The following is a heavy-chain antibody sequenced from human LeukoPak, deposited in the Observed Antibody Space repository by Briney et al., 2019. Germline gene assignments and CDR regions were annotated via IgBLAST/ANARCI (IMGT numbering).Heavy chain of an antibody. J-gene: IGHJ6*02. V-gene: IGHV3-23*01. CDR3: AKASVAVTIYHYYGMDV. D-gene: IGHD6-19*01. CDR2: ISDSGDSA. CDR1: GFTFSNFA. Sequence: GGSLRLSCAASGFTFSNFAMNWVRQAPGKGLEWVSDISDSGDSADYADSVKGRFTISRDNSKNTLYLQMNSLRAEDTAIYYCAKASVAVTIYHYYGMDVWGQGTTVIVSS.